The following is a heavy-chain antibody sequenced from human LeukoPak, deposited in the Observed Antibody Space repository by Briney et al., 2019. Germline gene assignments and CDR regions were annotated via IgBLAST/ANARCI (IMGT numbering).Heavy chain of an antibody. V-gene: IGHV3-9*01. CDR2: ISWNSGNI. J-gene: IGHJ4*02. Sequence: PGRSLRLSCAASGFTFDDYAMHWVRQAPGKGLEWVSGISWNSGNIDYADSVKGRFTISRDNAKNSLYLQMNSLRAEDTALYYCAKDKYGSGSYDYFDYWGQGTLVTVSS. CDR1: GFTFDDYA. D-gene: IGHD3-10*01. CDR3: AKDKYGSGSYDYFDY.